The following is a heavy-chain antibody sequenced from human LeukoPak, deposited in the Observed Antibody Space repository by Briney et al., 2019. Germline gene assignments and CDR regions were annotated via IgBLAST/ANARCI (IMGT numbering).Heavy chain of an antibody. V-gene: IGHV3-23*01. D-gene: IGHD6-13*01. J-gene: IGHJ4*02. CDR3: AKGYRYSSSWYFDY. CDR2: ISGSGGST. CDR1: GFTFSGYA. Sequence: GGSLRLSCAASGFTFSGYAMSWVRQAPGKGLEWVSAISGSGGSTYYADSVKGRFTISRDNSKNTLYLQMNSLRAEDTAVYYCAKGYRYSSSWYFDYWGQGTLVTVSS.